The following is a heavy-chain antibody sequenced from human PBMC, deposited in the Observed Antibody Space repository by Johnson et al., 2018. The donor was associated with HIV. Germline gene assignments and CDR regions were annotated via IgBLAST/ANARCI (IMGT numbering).Heavy chain of an antibody. V-gene: IGHV3-64*04. CDR1: GFTFSRYD. D-gene: IGHD6-13*01. CDR2: ITNGGST. J-gene: IGHJ3*02. CDR3: AREGEGYSSSWYDAFDI. Sequence: QVQLVESGGGLVKPGGSLRLSCAASGFTFSRYDMHWVRQAPGKGLEYVSGITNGGSTYSADSVKGRFTISRDNSRNTLYLQMNSLRAEDTAVYYCAREGEGYSSSWYDAFDIWGQGTMVTVSS.